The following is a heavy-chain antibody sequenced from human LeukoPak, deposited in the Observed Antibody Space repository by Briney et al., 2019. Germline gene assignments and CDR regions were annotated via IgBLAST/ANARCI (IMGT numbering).Heavy chain of an antibody. V-gene: IGHV4-34*01. J-gene: IGHJ3*02. D-gene: IGHD2-2*01. CDR3: AKVPAATVSAFDI. Sequence: SETLSLTCAVYGGSFSGYYWSWIRQPPGKGLEWLGEINHSGSTNYNPSLKSRVTISVDTSKNQFSLEPSSVTAADTAVYYCAKVPAATVSAFDIWGQGTMVTVSS. CDR1: GGSFSGYY. CDR2: INHSGST.